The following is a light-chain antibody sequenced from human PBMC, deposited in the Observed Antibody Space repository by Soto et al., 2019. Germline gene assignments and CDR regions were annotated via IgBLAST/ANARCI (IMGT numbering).Light chain of an antibody. CDR3: CSYAGSYTWV. J-gene: IGLJ2*01. CDR2: DVS. Sequence: QSALTQPRSVSGSPGQSVTISCTGTSSDVGGYNYVSWYQQHPGKAPKLMISDVSKRPSGVPDRFSGSKSGNTASLTISGLLAEDEADYYCCSYAGSYTWVFGGGTKVTVL. CDR1: SSDVGGYNY. V-gene: IGLV2-11*01.